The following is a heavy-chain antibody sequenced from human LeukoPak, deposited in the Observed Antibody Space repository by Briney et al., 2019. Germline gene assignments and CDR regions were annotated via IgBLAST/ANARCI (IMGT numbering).Heavy chain of an antibody. V-gene: IGHV1-2*02. J-gene: IGHJ4*02. D-gene: IGHD3-16*02. CDR2: INPNSGGT. CDR1: GYTFTGYY. CDR3: ARAPHDYVWGSYPSY. Sequence: ASVKVSCKASGYTFTGYYMHWVRQVPGRGLEWMGWINPNSGGTNYAQKFQGRVTMTRDTSISTAYMELSRLRSDDTAVYYCARAPHDYVWGSYPSYWGQGTLVTVSS.